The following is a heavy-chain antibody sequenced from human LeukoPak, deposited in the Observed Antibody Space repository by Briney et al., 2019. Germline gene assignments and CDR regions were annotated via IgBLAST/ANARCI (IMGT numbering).Heavy chain of an antibody. CDR3: ARRGDGYNLNY. Sequence: GESLKISCKGSGYRFTSYWIGWVRQMPGKGLEGMGIIYSGDSDTRYSPSFQGQVPISADKSMSTAYLQWSSLKASDIAMYYCARRGDGYNLNYWGQGTLVTVPS. CDR2: IYSGDSDT. J-gene: IGHJ4*02. V-gene: IGHV5-51*01. CDR1: GYRFTSYW. D-gene: IGHD5-24*01.